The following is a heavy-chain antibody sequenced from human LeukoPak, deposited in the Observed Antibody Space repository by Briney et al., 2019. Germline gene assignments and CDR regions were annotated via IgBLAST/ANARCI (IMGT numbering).Heavy chain of an antibody. V-gene: IGHV4-39*01. CDR2: ICYSGST. CDR1: GGSISSSSYY. D-gene: IGHD3-22*01. CDR3: ARPSAYYYDSSAAFDI. Sequence: SETLSLTCTVSGGSISSSSYYWGWIRQPPGKGLEWIGSICYSGSTYYNPSLKSRVTISVDTSKNQFSLKLSSVTAADTAVYYCARPSAYYYDSSAAFDIWGQGTMVTVSS. J-gene: IGHJ3*02.